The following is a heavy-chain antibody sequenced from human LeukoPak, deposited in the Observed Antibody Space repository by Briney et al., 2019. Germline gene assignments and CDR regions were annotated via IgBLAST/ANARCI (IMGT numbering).Heavy chain of an antibody. CDR3: AREIAAAGSPLGYYYYMDV. Sequence: ASVKVSCKASGYTFTNYGISWVRQAPGQGLEWMGWMNPNSGNTGYAQKFQGRVTMTRNTSISTAYMELSSLRSEDTAVYYCAREIAAAGSPLGYYYYMDVWGKGTTVTISS. CDR2: MNPNSGNT. J-gene: IGHJ6*03. CDR1: GYTFTNYG. D-gene: IGHD6-13*01. V-gene: IGHV1-8*01.